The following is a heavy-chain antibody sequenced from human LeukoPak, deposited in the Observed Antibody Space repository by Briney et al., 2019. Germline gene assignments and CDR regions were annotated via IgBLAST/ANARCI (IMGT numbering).Heavy chain of an antibody. Sequence: SDTLSLTCTVSGGSISSYYWSWIRQPAGKGLEWIGRIYTSGRTKYNPSLKSRVTMSVDTSKKQFSLKLSSVTAADTAVYYCARDPQLGPFDYWGQGTLVTVSS. CDR3: ARDPQLGPFDY. V-gene: IGHV4-4*07. CDR2: IYTSGRT. J-gene: IGHJ4*02. CDR1: GGSISSYY. D-gene: IGHD6-6*01.